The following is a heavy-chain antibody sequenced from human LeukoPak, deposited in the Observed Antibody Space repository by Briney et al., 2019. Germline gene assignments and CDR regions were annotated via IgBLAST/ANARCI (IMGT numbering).Heavy chain of an antibody. J-gene: IGHJ4*02. Sequence: SETLSLTCNVSGGSISRSSYYWGWIRQPPGKGLEWIGSIYYSGLTYYNPSLKSRVTISVDTSKKQLSLKLTSVTAADTAVYYCATPGYSSGWYWVYWGQGNLVTVS. V-gene: IGHV4-39*01. D-gene: IGHD6-19*01. CDR2: IYYSGLT. CDR3: ATPGYSSGWYWVY. CDR1: GGSISRSSYY.